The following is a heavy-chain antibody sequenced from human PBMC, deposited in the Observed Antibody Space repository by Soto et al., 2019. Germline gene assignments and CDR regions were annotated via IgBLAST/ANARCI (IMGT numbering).Heavy chain of an antibody. Sequence: RXSVKVYCNASGYSFTDCYLNWGRQSTGQGLEWMGWINPHSGGTNYAQKFQGRVTMTRDTSINTAYMDLSSLRSDDTAVYFCARANYSDSWNTYFDYCGQRALVIVS. D-gene: IGHD3-22*01. CDR1: GYSFTDCY. J-gene: IGHJ4*02. CDR3: ARANYSDSWNTYFDY. V-gene: IGHV1-2*02. CDR2: INPHSGGT.